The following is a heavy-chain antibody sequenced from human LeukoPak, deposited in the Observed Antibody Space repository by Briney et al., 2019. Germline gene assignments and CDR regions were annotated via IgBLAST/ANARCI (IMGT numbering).Heavy chain of an antibody. CDR3: ARDPQLLWFGEYFGRFDY. Sequence: PGGSLRLSCAASGFTFSSYAMHWVRQAPGKGLEWVAVISYDGSNKYYADSVKGRFTISRDNSKNTLYLQMNSLRVEDTAVYYCARDPQLLWFGEYFGRFDYWGQGTLVTVSS. J-gene: IGHJ4*02. CDR2: ISYDGSNK. CDR1: GFTFSSYA. D-gene: IGHD3-10*01. V-gene: IGHV3-30-3*01.